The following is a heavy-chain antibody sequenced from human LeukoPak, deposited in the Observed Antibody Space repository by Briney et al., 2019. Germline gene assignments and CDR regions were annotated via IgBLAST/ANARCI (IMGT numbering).Heavy chain of an antibody. J-gene: IGHJ4*02. CDR1: GFTFKNYA. V-gene: IGHV3-23*01. CDR2: IDGSGDNR. D-gene: IGHD2-2*01. CDR3: AKVQMSTGWTFDF. Sequence: GGSLRLSCAASGFTFKNYAMSWVRQAPGKGLEWVSSIDGSGDNRYYADSVKGRFTISRDNSGNTLYLQLRGLGAEDTATYYCAKVQMSTGWTFDFWGQGSLVTVSS.